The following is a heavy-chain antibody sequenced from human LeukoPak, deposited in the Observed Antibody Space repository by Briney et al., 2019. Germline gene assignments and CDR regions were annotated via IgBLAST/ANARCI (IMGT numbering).Heavy chain of an antibody. CDR2: INPNSGGT. V-gene: IGHV1-2*02. Sequence: GASVKVSCKASGYTFTGYYMHWVRQAPGQGLEWMGWINPNSGGTNYAQKFQGRVTMTRDTSIGTAYMELSRLRSDDTAVYYCAREVNYYDSSGPDYWGQGTLVTVSS. CDR1: GYTFTGYY. CDR3: AREVNYYDSSGPDY. J-gene: IGHJ4*02. D-gene: IGHD3-22*01.